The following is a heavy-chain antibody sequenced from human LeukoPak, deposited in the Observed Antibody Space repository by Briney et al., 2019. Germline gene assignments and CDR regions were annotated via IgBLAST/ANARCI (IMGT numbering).Heavy chain of an antibody. CDR2: INWNVGST. V-gene: IGHV3-20*04. D-gene: IGHD3-22*01. CDR1: GLTFDDYG. CDR3: ARVYYDSSGYYYFDY. Sequence: GGSLRLSCAASGLTFDDYGMSWVRQAPGKGLEWVSGINWNVGSTGYANSVKGRFTISRDNAKNSLYLQMNSLRAEDTALYYCARVYYDSSGYYYFDYWGQGTLVTVSS. J-gene: IGHJ4*02.